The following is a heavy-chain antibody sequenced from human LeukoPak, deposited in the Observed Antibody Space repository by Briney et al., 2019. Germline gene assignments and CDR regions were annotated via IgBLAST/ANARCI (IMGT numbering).Heavy chain of an antibody. CDR1: RFTVSSNY. CDR2: INHSGST. V-gene: IGHV4-34*01. J-gene: IGHJ6*03. Sequence: GSLRLSCAASRFTVSSNYMTWVRQPPGKGLEWIGEINHSGSTNYNPSLKSRVTISVDTSKNQFSLKLSSVTAADTAVYYCARGTVTYYMDVWGKGTTVTVSS. D-gene: IGHD4-17*01. CDR3: ARGTVTYYMDV.